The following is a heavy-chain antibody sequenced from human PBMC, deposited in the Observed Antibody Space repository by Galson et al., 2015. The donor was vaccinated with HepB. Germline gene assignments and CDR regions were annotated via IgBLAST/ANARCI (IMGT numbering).Heavy chain of an antibody. J-gene: IGHJ4*02. V-gene: IGHV3-7*03. Sequence: SLRLSCAASGFTFSGYSMTWVRQAPGKGLQWVANIKQDASDKYYVDSVKGRFTISRDNAKNSLYLQMNSLRAEDTGVYYCVRASSPGSSWYKGIFDYWGQGTLVTVSS. CDR3: VRASSPGSSWYKGIFDY. CDR2: IKQDASDK. D-gene: IGHD6-13*01. CDR1: GFTFSGYS.